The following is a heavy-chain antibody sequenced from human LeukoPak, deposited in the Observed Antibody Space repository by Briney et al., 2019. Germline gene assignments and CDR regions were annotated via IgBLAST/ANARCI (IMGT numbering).Heavy chain of an antibody. CDR1: GGTFSSYA. J-gene: IGHJ6*02. D-gene: IGHD2-2*01. Sequence: SVKVSCKASGGTFSSYAISWVRRAPGQGLEWMGGIIPIFGTGNYAQKFQGRVTITADESTSTAYMELSSLRSEDTAVYYCARDGKGYCSSTSCPYDYYYYGMDVWGQGTTVTVSS. CDR2: IIPIFGTG. V-gene: IGHV1-69*13. CDR3: ARDGKGYCSSTSCPYDYYYYGMDV.